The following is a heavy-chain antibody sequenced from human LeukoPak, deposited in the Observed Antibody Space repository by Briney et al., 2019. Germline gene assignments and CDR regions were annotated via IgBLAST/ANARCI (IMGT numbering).Heavy chain of an antibody. CDR2: IYTSGST. Sequence: SETLSLTCTVSGGSISSYYWSWIRQPAGKELEWIGRIYTSGSTNYNPSLKSRVTMSVDTSKNQFSLKLSSVTAADTAVYYCASSLLWFGDSKFWFDPWGQGTLVTVSS. CDR3: ASSLLWFGDSKFWFDP. D-gene: IGHD3-10*01. CDR1: GGSISSYY. V-gene: IGHV4-4*07. J-gene: IGHJ5*02.